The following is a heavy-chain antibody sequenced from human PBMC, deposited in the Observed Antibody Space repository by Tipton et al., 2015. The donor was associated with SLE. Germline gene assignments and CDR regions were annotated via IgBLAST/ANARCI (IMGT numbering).Heavy chain of an antibody. CDR2: INPNNGNT. V-gene: IGHV1-18*01. J-gene: IGHJ4*02. Sequence: QLVQSGPEVKKPGASVKVSCKTSGYTFTTYGVSWVRQAPGQGLQWMGWINPNNGNTNYAQNLQGRVTMTTDTSTSTAYLQLRSLRSDDTAVYYCARDQDTLDYYDTSGYYWGQGTLVTVSS. D-gene: IGHD3-22*01. CDR3: ARDQDTLDYYDTSGYY. CDR1: GYTFTTYG.